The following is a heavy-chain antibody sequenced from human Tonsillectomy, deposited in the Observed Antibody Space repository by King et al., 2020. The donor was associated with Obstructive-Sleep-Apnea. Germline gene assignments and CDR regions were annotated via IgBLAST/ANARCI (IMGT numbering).Heavy chain of an antibody. Sequence: TLKESGPVLVKPTENLTLTCTVSGFSLSNGRMGVSWIRQPPGKALEWLAHIFSNDEKFYSTSLRSRLTISKDTSKSQVVLTMTNMDPVDTATYYCARLGYYYDSSGYYTVYFDYWGQGTLVTVAS. D-gene: IGHD3-22*01. CDR3: ARLGYYYDSSGYYTVYFDY. J-gene: IGHJ4*02. CDR2: IFSNDEK. CDR1: GFSLSNGRMG. V-gene: IGHV2-26*01.